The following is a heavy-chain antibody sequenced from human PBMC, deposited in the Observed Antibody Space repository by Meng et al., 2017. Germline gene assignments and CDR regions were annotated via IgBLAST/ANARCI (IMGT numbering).Heavy chain of an antibody. CDR2: ISDSGNT. CDR3: ATSISGWYYFNF. D-gene: IGHD6-19*01. V-gene: IGHV4-39*01. CDR1: GGSISSSTYY. J-gene: IGHJ4*02. Sequence: QLQLQESGPGLVKPSETLSLTCIVSGGSISSSTYYWGWIRQPPGKGLEWIGSISDSGNTYYSPSLGSRVTISVDTSKNQFSLKLTSVAAADMAVYYCATSISGWYYFNFWGQGTLVTVSS.